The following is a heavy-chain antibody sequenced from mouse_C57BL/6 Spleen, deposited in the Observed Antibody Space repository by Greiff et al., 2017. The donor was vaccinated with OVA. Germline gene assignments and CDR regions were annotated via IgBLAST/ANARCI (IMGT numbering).Heavy chain of an antibody. J-gene: IGHJ4*01. Sequence: EVQGVESGGGLVQPGESLKLSCESNEYEFPSHDMSWVRKTPEKRLELVAAINSDGGSTYYPDTMERRFIISRDNTKKTLYLQMSSLRSEDTALYYCARHGGDYGSSSAMDYWGQGTSVTVSS. V-gene: IGHV5-2*01. CDR3: ARHGGDYGSSSAMDY. CDR2: INSDGGST. D-gene: IGHD1-1*01. CDR1: EYEFPSHD.